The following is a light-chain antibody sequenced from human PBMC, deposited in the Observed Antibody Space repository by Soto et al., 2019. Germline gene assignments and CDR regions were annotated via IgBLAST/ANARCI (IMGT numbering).Light chain of an antibody. Sequence: EIVMTQSPATLSASPGDGATLSCRASQAIGSTLAWYQHKPGTTPRLLIYGASSRATGIPDRFSGSGSGTDFTLTISSLQPEDFAAYYCQQYGSSPFTFGPGTKGDIK. V-gene: IGKV3-20*01. J-gene: IGKJ3*01. CDR1: QAIGST. CDR3: QQYGSSPFT. CDR2: GAS.